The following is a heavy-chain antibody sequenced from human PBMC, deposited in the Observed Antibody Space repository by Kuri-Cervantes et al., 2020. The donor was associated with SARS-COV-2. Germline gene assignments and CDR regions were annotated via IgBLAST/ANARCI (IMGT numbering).Heavy chain of an antibody. CDR3: ARAGGSGGTSNYYYYMDV. V-gene: IGHV3-21*01. J-gene: IGHJ6*03. Sequence: GWSLRLSCAASGFTFSSHSMNWVRQAPGKGLEWVSCTSSGSTYIYYVDSVKGRFTISRDNAKNSLYLQMNSLRAEDTAVYYCARAGGSGGTSNYYYYMDVWGKGTTVTVSS. CDR1: GFTFSSHS. CDR2: TSSGSTYI. D-gene: IGHD2-15*01.